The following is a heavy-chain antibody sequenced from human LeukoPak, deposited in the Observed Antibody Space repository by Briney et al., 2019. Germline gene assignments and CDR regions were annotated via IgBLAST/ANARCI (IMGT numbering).Heavy chain of an antibody. D-gene: IGHD3-10*01. Sequence: PGGSLRLSCAASGFTFSSYWMSWVRQAPGKGLEWVSVIYSGGSTYYADSVKGRFTISRDNSKNTLYLQMNSLRAEDTAVYYCARVPGVRYGMDVWGQGTTVTVSS. CDR1: GFTFSSYW. J-gene: IGHJ6*02. CDR2: IYSGGST. CDR3: ARVPGVRYGMDV. V-gene: IGHV3-66*01.